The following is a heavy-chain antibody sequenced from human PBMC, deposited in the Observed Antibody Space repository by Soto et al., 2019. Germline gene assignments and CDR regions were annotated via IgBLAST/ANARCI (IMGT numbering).Heavy chain of an antibody. CDR1: GESISSGGYY. J-gene: IGHJ4*02. CDR2: IYDSESA. V-gene: IGHV4-31*03. D-gene: IGHD6-6*01. CDR3: ARASSSSSAADY. Sequence: QVQLQESGPGLVKASQTLSLICSVSGESISSGGYYWSWIRHHPGKGLEWIGYIYDSESAYYNPSLKSRVTISMDTYKNQCAMKLSSVTAADTAVYYCARASSSSSAADYWGQGTLITVSS.